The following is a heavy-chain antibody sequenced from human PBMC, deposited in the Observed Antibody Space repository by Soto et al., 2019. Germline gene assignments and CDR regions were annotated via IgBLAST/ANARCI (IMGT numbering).Heavy chain of an antibody. CDR1: GLSISSGDW. Sequence: QVQLQESGPGLVRPSGTVSLTCAVSGLSISSGDWWSWVRQPPGKGLEWIGEIHHSASTNYNPSLKSRVTMSVVPSKDLFSLTLTSVTAADTAFYYCARDQGSHPGDWGQGTLVSVSS. CDR2: IHHSAST. CDR3: ARDQGSHPGD. D-gene: IGHD6-13*01. J-gene: IGHJ4*02. V-gene: IGHV4-4*02.